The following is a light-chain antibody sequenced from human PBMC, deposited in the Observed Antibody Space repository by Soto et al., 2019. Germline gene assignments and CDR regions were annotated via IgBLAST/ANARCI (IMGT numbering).Light chain of an antibody. J-gene: IGLJ2*01. Sequence: QSVLTQPASVSGSPGQSITISCTGTSSDVGGYNYVSWYQQHPGKAPKLMIYDVSNRPSGVSNRFSGSKSGNTASLTISGLRAEDEADYCCSSYTSSSTKVFGGGTKLTVL. CDR1: SSDVGGYNY. V-gene: IGLV2-14*01. CDR2: DVS. CDR3: SSYTSSSTKV.